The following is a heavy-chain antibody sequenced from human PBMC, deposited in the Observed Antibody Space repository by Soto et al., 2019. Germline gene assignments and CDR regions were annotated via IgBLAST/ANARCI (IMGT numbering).Heavy chain of an antibody. CDR3: ARVPGQYQQKNVAFDI. J-gene: IGHJ3*02. CDR2: ISVYNGNT. D-gene: IGHD6-13*01. V-gene: IGHV1-18*01. Sequence: ASVKVSCKASGYTFTSYGINWVRQAPGQGLEWMGWISVYNGNTNYAQKLQGRVTLTTDTSTSTAYMELRSLRSDDTAVYYCARVPGQYQQKNVAFDIWGKGTRAT. CDR1: GYTFTSYG.